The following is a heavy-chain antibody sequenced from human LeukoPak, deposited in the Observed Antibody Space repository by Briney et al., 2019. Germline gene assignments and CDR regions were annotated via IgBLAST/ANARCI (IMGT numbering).Heavy chain of an antibody. J-gene: IGHJ4*02. CDR2: IFTTGSS. Sequence: SETLSLTCSVSGTSIGSSYWGWIRQPAGKGLEWIGRIFTTGSSNYNPSLKSRVTMSLDTSKNQFSLKLSSVTAADMAVYFCAREGRITGTHDYWGQGTLVTVSS. CDR1: GTSIGSSY. V-gene: IGHV4-4*07. CDR3: AREGRITGTHDY. D-gene: IGHD1-7*01.